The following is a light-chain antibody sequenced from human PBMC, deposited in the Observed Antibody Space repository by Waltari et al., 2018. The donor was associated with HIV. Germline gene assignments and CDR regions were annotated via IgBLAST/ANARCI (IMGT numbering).Light chain of an antibody. Sequence: EIVMTQSPATLSVSPGERATLSCRASQSVSSNLAWYQQKPGQAPRLLIYDASTRATGIPARFSGSGSGTEFTLTISSLQSEDCAVYYCQQYENWRTFGQGTKVEIK. CDR2: DAS. CDR1: QSVSSN. CDR3: QQYENWRT. J-gene: IGKJ1*01. V-gene: IGKV3-15*01.